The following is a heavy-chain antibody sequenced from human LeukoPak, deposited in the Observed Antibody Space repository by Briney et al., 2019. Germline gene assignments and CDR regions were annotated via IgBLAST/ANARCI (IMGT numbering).Heavy chain of an antibody. CDR1: GGSISSSSYS. J-gene: IGHJ4*02. D-gene: IGHD3-3*01. Sequence: SETLSLTCTVSGGSISSSSYSWGWIRQPPGKGLEWIGSIYYSGSTNYNPSLKSRVTISVDTSKNQFSLKLSSVTAADTAVYYCAGGHDFWSGYYSNWGQGTLVTVSS. V-gene: IGHV4-39*07. CDR2: IYYSGST. CDR3: AGGHDFWSGYYSN.